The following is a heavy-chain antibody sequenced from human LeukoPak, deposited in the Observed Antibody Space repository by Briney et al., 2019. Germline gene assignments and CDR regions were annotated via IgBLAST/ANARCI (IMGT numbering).Heavy chain of an antibody. J-gene: IGHJ4*02. D-gene: IGHD6-13*01. CDR3: AKSRYTSSITNDY. CDR2: ITSGGST. Sequence: PGGSLRLSCAASGFTFDDYAMHWVRQAPGKELQWVSTITSGGSTYYADSVKGRFTISRDSPKNTLYLQMNSLRAEDTAVYYCAKSRYTSSITNDYWGQGTLVTVSS. CDR1: GFTFDDYA. V-gene: IGHV3-23*01.